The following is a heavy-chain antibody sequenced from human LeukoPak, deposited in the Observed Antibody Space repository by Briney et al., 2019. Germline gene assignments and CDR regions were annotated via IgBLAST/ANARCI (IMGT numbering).Heavy chain of an antibody. J-gene: IGHJ5*02. D-gene: IGHD4-17*01. CDR1: GGTFSSYA. V-gene: IGHV1-69*05. CDR3: AREAATTVTMSFWFDP. Sequence: TVKVSCKASGGTFSSYAINWLRQAPGQGLEWMGGIIPIFGTANYAQKFQGRVTITTDESTSTAYMELSSLRSEDTAVYYCAREAATTVTMSFWFDPWGQGTLVTVSS. CDR2: IIPIFGTA.